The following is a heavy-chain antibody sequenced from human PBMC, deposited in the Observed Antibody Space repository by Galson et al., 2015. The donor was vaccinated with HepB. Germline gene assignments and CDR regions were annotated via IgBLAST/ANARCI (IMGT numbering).Heavy chain of an antibody. Sequence: SLRLSCAASGFTFSNYGMHWVRQAPGKGLEWVAIISYDGSNKFYADSVNGRFTISRDNSKNTLYLQMNSLRAEDTAVYYCARGGGNSDWYFDLWGRGTLVTVSS. CDR2: ISYDGSNK. D-gene: IGHD4-23*01. CDR1: GFTFSNYG. V-gene: IGHV3-30*03. CDR3: ARGGGNSDWYFDL. J-gene: IGHJ2*01.